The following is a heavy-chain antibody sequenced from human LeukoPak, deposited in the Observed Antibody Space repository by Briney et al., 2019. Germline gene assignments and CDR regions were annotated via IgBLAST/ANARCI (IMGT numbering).Heavy chain of an antibody. CDR2: SEHRESYN. CDR1: GSSFTSYW. J-gene: IGHJ4*02. V-gene: IGHV5-10-1*01. CDR3: ATQQWLVGGSPASNFDY. D-gene: IGHD6-19*01. Sequence: GEPLQISCKGSGSSFTSYWSSGGRQRAGKGKERRGRSEHRESYNNDSPSFQGDVTISAGKSIRNAYRQGRSLKASDTAMYYCATQQWLVGGSPASNFDYWGQGTLVTVSS.